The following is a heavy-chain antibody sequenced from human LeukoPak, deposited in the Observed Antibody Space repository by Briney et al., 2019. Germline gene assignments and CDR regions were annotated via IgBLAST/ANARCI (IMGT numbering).Heavy chain of an antibody. D-gene: IGHD6-6*01. CDR3: ARGAGIAARPFHFVY. CDR1: GGSFSGYY. CDR2: INHSEST. Sequence: PSQTLSPTCAVYGGSFSGYYWSWIRQPPGKGMEWMWEINHSESTNYKPTLKSRVTISVDTSKSQFSLKLSSVTAADTAVYYCARGAGIAARPFHFVYWGQGTLVTVSS. V-gene: IGHV4-34*01. J-gene: IGHJ4*02.